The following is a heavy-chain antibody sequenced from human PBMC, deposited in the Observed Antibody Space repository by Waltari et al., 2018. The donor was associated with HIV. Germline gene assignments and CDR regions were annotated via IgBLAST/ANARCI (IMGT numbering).Heavy chain of an antibody. J-gene: IGHJ4*02. CDR3: ARKSYSGGWFFFDY. CDR2: IYYKGIT. Sequence: QVQLQESGPGLVKPSQTLSLTCTVSRGSISSGGYYCSWIRQHPGKGLEWIGYIYYKGITSANPSLKSRVSISVDTSKNQVSLKLKAVTAADTAVYYCARKSYSGGWFFFDYWVQGTLVTVSS. V-gene: IGHV4-31*03. CDR1: RGSISSGGYY. D-gene: IGHD6-19*01.